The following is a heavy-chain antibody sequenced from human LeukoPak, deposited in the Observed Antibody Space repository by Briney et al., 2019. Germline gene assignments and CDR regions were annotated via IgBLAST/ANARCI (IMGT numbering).Heavy chain of an antibody. CDR2: IYTSGST. J-gene: IGHJ4*02. Sequence: SETLSLTCAVYGGSFSGYYWSWIRQPAGKGLEWIGRIYTSGSTNYNPSLKSRVTMSVDTSKNQFSLKLSSVTAADTAVYYCARGGSGYYDAFDYWGQGTLVTVSS. CDR3: ARGGSGYYDAFDY. CDR1: GGSFSGYY. D-gene: IGHD3-22*01. V-gene: IGHV4-59*10.